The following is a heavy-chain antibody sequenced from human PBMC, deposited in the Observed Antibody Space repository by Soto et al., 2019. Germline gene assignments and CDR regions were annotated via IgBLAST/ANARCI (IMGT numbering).Heavy chain of an antibody. CDR3: ARHTPAISISDH. V-gene: IGHV4-39*01. J-gene: IGHJ4*02. Sequence: SETLSLTCTVSGCYISSSSYYWGWIRQPPGKGLEWIGSIYYSGSTYYNPSLKSRATISVDTSKNQFSLKLSSVTAADTAVYYCARHTPAISISDHWGQGTLVTVSS. D-gene: IGHD2-15*01. CDR2: IYYSGST. CDR1: GCYISSSSYY.